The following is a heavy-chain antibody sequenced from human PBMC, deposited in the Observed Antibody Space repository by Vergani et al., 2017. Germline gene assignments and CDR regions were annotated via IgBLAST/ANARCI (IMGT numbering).Heavy chain of an antibody. D-gene: IGHD2-2*01. J-gene: IGHJ4*02. CDR3: AKDEGGYCSSTSCYFDY. CDR1: GFTFSNSA. CDR2: ISGHGDRT. Sequence: EVHLLESGGGQVEAGGSLRLSCVASGFTFSNSAMSWVRQTSGKGLEWVSAISGHGDRTYYADSVKGRFTISRDNSKNTLYLQMNSLRAEDTAVYYCAKDEGGYCSSTSCYFDYWGQGTLVTVSS. V-gene: IGHV3-23*01.